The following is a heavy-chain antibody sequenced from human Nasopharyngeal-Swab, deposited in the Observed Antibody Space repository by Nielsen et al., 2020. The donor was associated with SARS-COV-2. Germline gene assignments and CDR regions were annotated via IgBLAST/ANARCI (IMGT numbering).Heavy chain of an antibody. J-gene: IGHJ4*02. V-gene: IGHV3-23*01. D-gene: IGHD7-27*01. CDR2: ISGSGNTT. CDR3: ARDFDKTGD. Sequence: GESLKISCAASGFSFGIYAMTWVRQAPGKGLEWVSTISGSGNTTYYADSVKGRFTVSRDNAKNTVFLQMNSLRAEDTAVYYCARDFDKTGDWGQGTLVTVSS. CDR1: GFSFGIYA.